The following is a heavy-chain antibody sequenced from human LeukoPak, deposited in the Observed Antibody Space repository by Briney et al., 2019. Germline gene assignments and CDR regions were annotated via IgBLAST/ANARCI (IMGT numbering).Heavy chain of an antibody. V-gene: IGHV3-64*01. CDR2: ISSNGGST. J-gene: IGHJ3*02. CDR1: GFTFSSYA. CDR3: ARGPPNAFDI. Sequence: GGSLRLSCAASGFTFSSYAMHWVCQAPGKGLEYVSAISSNGGSTYYANSVEGRFTISRDNSKNTLYLQMGSLRAEDMAVYYCARGPPNAFDIWGQGTMVTVSS.